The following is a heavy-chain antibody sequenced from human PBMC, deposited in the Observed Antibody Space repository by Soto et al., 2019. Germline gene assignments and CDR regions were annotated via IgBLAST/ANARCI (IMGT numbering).Heavy chain of an antibody. V-gene: IGHV4-30-2*01. J-gene: IGHJ3*02. Sequence: SETLSLTCAVSGGSISSGGYSWSWIRQPPGKGLEWIGYIYHSGSTYYNPSLKSRVTISVDTSKNQFSLKLSSVTAADTAVYYCAREDYDGSFDAFDIWGQWTMVTVSS. D-gene: IGHD3-22*01. CDR2: IYHSGST. CDR3: AREDYDGSFDAFDI. CDR1: GGSISSGGYS.